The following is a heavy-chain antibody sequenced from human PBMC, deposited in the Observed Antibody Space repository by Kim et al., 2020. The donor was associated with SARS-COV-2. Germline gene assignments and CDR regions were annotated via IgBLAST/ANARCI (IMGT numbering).Heavy chain of an antibody. CDR3: ARANGSNYYYYYYGMDV. CDR2: IIPILGIA. CDR1: GGTFSSYT. J-gene: IGHJ6*02. Sequence: SVKVSCKASGGTFSSYTISWVRQAPGQGLEWMGRIIPILGIANYAQKFQGRVTITADKSTSTAYMELSSLRSEDTAVYYCARANGSNYYYYYYGMDVWGQGTTVTVSS. D-gene: IGHD3-10*01. V-gene: IGHV1-69*02.